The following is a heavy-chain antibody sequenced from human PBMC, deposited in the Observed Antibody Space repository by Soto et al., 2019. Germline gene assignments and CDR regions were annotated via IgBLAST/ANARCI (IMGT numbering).Heavy chain of an antibody. CDR2: IYYSGST. Sequence: SETLSLTCTVSGGSISSYYWSWIRQPPGKGLEWIGYIYYSGSTNYNPSLKSRVTISVDTSKNQFSLKLSSVTAADTAVYYCARVAPFFYFDYWGQGTLVTVSS. D-gene: IGHD2-15*01. CDR3: ARVAPFFYFDY. CDR1: GGSISSYY. J-gene: IGHJ4*02. V-gene: IGHV4-59*01.